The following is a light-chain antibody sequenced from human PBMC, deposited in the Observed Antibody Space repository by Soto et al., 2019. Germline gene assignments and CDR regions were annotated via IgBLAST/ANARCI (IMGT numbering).Light chain of an antibody. J-gene: IGKJ1*01. V-gene: IGKV1-5*03. CDR1: QSISSW. CDR3: QQYNSYSRT. Sequence: DIQMTQSPSTLSASVVDRVTITCRASQSISSWLAWYQQKPGKAPKLLIYKASSLESGVPSRFSGSGSGTEFTLTISSLQPDDFATYYFQQYNSYSRTFGQGTKVEIK. CDR2: KAS.